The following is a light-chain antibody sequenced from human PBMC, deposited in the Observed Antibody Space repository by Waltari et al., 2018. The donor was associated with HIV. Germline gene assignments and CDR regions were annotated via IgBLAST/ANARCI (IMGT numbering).Light chain of an antibody. CDR3: HQYGSTPNT. V-gene: IGKV3-20*01. Sequence: IVLTQSPDTLSLSPGERVTLSCRASESFSSSHLAWLQQKPGQPPRLLMFATSTRATRIPDRFSGTMSGTDFTLTINGVEPEDSAVFYCHQYGSTPNTFGQGTKVEI. CDR2: ATS. CDR1: ESFSSSH. J-gene: IGKJ2*01.